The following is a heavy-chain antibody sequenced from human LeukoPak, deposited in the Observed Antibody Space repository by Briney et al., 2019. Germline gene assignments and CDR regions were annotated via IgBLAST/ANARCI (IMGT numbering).Heavy chain of an antibody. V-gene: IGHV4-59*08. Sequence: SETLSLTCTVSGGSVRGYYWTWIRQAPGKGLEFVAYIYYSGSTNYNPSLKSRVSTSLDTSTNQFSLSLTSVTATDTATYYCARLVQKASGLYDYYYFMDVWGSGTPVTFSS. D-gene: IGHD5/OR15-5a*01. CDR1: GGSVRGYY. CDR2: IYYSGST. CDR3: ARLVQKASGLYDYYYFMDV. J-gene: IGHJ6*04.